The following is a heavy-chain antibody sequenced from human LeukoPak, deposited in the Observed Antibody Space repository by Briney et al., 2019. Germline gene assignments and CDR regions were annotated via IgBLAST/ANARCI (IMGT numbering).Heavy chain of an antibody. V-gene: IGHV3-30*18. CDR3: AKYGSGYSSGGVDY. D-gene: IGHD6-19*01. CDR2: ISYDGSNT. CDR1: GFTFSSYG. J-gene: IGHJ4*02. Sequence: GGSLRLSCAASGFTFSSYGLHWVRQAPGKGLEWVAVISYDGSNTYYADSVKGRFTISRDNSKNTLYLQMNSLRAEDTAVYYCAKYGSGYSSGGVDYWGQGTLVTVSS.